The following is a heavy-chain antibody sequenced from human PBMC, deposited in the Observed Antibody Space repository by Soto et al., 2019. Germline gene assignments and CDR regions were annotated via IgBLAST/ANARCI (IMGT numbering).Heavy chain of an antibody. D-gene: IGHD6-13*01. CDR3: ATWPYSSSWYYYYYGMDV. Sequence: GESLKISCKGSGYSFTSYWIGWVRQMPGKGLEWMGIIYPGDSDTRYSPSFQGQVTISADKSISTAYLQWSSLKASDTAMYYCATWPYSSSWYYYYYGMDVWGQGTTVTVSS. CDR1: GYSFTSYW. J-gene: IGHJ6*02. V-gene: IGHV5-51*01. CDR2: IYPGDSDT.